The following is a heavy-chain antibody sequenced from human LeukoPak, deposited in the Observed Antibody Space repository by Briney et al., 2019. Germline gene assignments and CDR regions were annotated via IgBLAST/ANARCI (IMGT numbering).Heavy chain of an antibody. CDR3: ARVFPYSGYQTDY. CDR2: IYHSGST. D-gene: IGHD5-12*01. Sequence: SETLSLTCVVFGYSISSGGYSWNWIRQSPGTGLEWIGYIYHSGSTSYNPSLKSRVLISVDTSKNQFSLKLTSVTAADTAVYYCARVFPYSGYQTDYWGQGTLVTVSS. J-gene: IGHJ4*02. V-gene: IGHV4-30-4*07. CDR1: GYSISSGGYS.